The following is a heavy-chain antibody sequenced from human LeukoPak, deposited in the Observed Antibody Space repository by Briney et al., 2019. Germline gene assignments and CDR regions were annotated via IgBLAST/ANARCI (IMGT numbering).Heavy chain of an antibody. CDR3: ASDGVIYYDSSGYYFDY. J-gene: IGHJ4*02. Sequence: ASVKVSCKASGYTFTCYYMHWVRQAPGQGLEWMGWINPNSGGTNYAQKFQGRVTMTRDTSISTAYMELSRLRSDDTAVYYCASDGVIYYDSSGYYFDYWGQGTLVTVSS. CDR1: GYTFTCYY. CDR2: INPNSGGT. V-gene: IGHV1-2*02. D-gene: IGHD3-22*01.